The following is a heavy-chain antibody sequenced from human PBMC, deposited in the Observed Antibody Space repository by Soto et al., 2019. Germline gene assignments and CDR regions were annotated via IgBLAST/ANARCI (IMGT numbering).Heavy chain of an antibody. CDR3: ASLAKGSGGRSDDYYYYGMDV. J-gene: IGHJ6*02. Sequence: QVQLQQWGAGLLKPSETLSLTCAVYGGSFSGYYWSWIRQPPGKGLEWIGEINHSGSTNYNPSLKSRVTISVDTSKNQFSLKLSSVTAADTAVYYCASLAKGSGGRSDDYYYYGMDVWGQGTTVTVSS. CDR1: GGSFSGYY. V-gene: IGHV4-34*01. D-gene: IGHD2-15*01. CDR2: INHSGST.